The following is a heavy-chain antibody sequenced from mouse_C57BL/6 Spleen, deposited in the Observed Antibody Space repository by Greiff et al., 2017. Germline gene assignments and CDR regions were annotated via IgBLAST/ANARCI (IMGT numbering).Heavy chain of an antibody. CDR1: GYTFTSYW. V-gene: IGHV1-74*01. D-gene: IGHD2-4*01. CDR3: AMSLYDDARDSDV. Sequence: QVQLQQPGAELVKPGASVKVSCKASGYTFTSYWMNWVKQRPGQGLEWIGWIHPSDSDTYYNQKFKGKATLTVDKSSRTAYMQLRSLPSEDSAVXICAMSLYDDARDSDVWGTGTTVTVAS. J-gene: IGHJ1*03. CDR2: IHPSDSDT.